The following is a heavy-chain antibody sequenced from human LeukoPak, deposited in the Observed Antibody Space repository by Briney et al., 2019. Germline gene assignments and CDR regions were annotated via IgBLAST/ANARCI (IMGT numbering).Heavy chain of an antibody. V-gene: IGHV1-18*04. D-gene: IGHD6-19*01. J-gene: IGHJ3*02. Sequence: EASVKVSCKASGYTFTSYGISWVRQAPGQGLEWTGWISAYNGNTNYAQKLQGRVTMTTDTSTSTAYMELRSLRSDDTAVYYCARDGYSSGWYVAFDIWGQGTMVTVSS. CDR2: ISAYNGNT. CDR3: ARDGYSSGWYVAFDI. CDR1: GYTFTSYG.